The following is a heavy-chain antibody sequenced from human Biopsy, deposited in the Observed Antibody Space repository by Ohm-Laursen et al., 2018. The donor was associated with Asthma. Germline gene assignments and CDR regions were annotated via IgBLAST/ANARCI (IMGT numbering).Heavy chain of an antibody. CDR2: ISYDGSKK. CDR3: AKGRYKWNDGYYGLDV. J-gene: IGHJ6*02. Sequence: SLRLSCTASGVSLSSFGMNWVRQAPGKGLEWVAVISYDGSKKEYGDSVKGRFTISRDNSKDTIYLQMNSLRAEDTAVYYCAKGRYKWNDGYYGLDVWGQGTTVTVS. D-gene: IGHD1-20*01. CDR1: GVSLSSFG. V-gene: IGHV3-30*18.